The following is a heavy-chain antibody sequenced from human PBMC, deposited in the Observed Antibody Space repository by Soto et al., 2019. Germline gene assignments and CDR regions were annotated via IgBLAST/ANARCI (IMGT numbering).Heavy chain of an antibody. CDR1: GFTVSSNY. Sequence: PGGSLRLSCAASGFTVSSNYMSWVRQAPGKGLEWVSVIYSGGSTYYADSVKGRFTISRDNSKNTLYLQMNSLRAEDTAVYYCARRGGYIGSVGMDVWGQGTTVTVSS. CDR3: ARRGGYIGSVGMDV. D-gene: IGHD2-2*02. J-gene: IGHJ6*02. CDR2: IYSGGST. V-gene: IGHV3-66*01.